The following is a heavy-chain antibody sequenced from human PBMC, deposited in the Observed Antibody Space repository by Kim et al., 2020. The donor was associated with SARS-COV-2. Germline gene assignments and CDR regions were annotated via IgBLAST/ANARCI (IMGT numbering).Heavy chain of an antibody. CDR3: AKAPGIHSYGPFDY. CDR1: GFTFSSYG. J-gene: IGHJ4*02. V-gene: IGHV3-23*01. D-gene: IGHD5-18*01. Sequence: GGSLRLSCAASGFTFSSYGMSWVRQPPGKGLEWVSSLSASGSNTYYADSVQGRFTISRDNSRNTLYLQLNNPRAEDAATYYCAKAPGIHSYGPFDYCGQGTVITVSS. CDR2: LSASGSNT.